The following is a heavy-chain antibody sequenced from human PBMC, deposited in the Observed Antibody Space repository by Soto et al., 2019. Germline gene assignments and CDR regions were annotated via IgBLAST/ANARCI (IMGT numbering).Heavy chain of an antibody. CDR1: GGSISSGDYY. V-gene: IGHV4-39*07. CDR2: INHSGST. J-gene: IGHJ5*02. D-gene: IGHD3-22*01. Sequence: SETLSLTCTVSGGSISSGDYYWSWIRQPPGKGLEWIGEINHSGSTNYNPSLKSRVTISVDTSKNLFSLKLSSVTAADTAVYYCARKMPTMIVVVIQNWFDPWGQGTLVTVSS. CDR3: ARKMPTMIVVVIQNWFDP.